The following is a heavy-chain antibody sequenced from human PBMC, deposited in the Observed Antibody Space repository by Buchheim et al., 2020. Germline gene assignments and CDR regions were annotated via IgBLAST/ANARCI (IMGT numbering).Heavy chain of an antibody. V-gene: IGHV4-34*01. Sequence: QVQLQQWGAGLLKPSETLSLTCAVYGGSFSDYYWSWIRQPPGKGLEWIGEINHVGSTNYNPSLKSRVTISIDTSQNQFSLKLSSVTAADTAVYYCARGRAERWLQSDYYGMDVWGQGTT. CDR3: ARGRAERWLQSDYYGMDV. CDR1: GGSFSDYY. CDR2: INHVGST. D-gene: IGHD5-24*01. J-gene: IGHJ6*02.